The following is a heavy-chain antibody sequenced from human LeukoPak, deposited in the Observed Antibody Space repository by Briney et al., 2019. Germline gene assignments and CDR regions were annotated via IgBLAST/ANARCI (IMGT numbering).Heavy chain of an antibody. V-gene: IGHV3-30*18. Sequence: GGSLRLSCAASGFTFSSYSMHWVRQAPGKGLEWVAVISYDGSNKYYADSVKGRFTISRDNSKNTLYLQMNSLRAEDTAVYYCAKGKWYYDSSGYYFDYWGQGTLVTVSS. CDR1: GFTFSSYS. J-gene: IGHJ4*02. CDR2: ISYDGSNK. D-gene: IGHD3-22*01. CDR3: AKGKWYYDSSGYYFDY.